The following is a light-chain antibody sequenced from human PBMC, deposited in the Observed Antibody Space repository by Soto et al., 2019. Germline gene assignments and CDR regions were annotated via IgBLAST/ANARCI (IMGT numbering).Light chain of an antibody. CDR2: EVS. CDR1: SSDVGSYNR. Sequence: QSVRTQPPSVSGSPGHSVAISCTGTSSDVGSYNRVSWYQQPPGAAPKLMIYEVSNRPSGVPDRFSGSKSGNTASLTISGLQAEDEADYYCTSYTGSSPYVFGPGTKVTVL. V-gene: IGLV2-18*02. J-gene: IGLJ1*01. CDR3: TSYTGSSPYV.